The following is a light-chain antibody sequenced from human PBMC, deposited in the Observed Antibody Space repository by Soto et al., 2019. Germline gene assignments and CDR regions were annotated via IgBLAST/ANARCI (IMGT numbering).Light chain of an antibody. CDR1: QSVGNWL. CDR2: DAS. J-gene: IGKJ1*01. V-gene: IGKV3-20*01. CDR3: QQYGSSGT. Sequence: VLTQSPATLSLSPGERATLSCRASQSVGNWLFWYQQKRGQAPRLLIYDASSRAAGIPARFSGSGSGTDFTLTISRLEPEDFAVYYCQQYGSSGTFGQGTKVDIK.